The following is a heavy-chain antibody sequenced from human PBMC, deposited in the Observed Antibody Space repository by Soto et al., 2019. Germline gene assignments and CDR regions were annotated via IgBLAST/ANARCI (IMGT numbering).Heavy chain of an antibody. CDR2: ISYDGSNK. J-gene: IGHJ3*02. Sequence: QVQLVESGGGVVQPGRSLRLSCAASGFTFSSYAMHWVRQAPGKGLEWVAVISYDGSNKYYADSVKGRFTISRDNSKNTLYLQMNSLRAEDTAVYYCARVRDHGYDLGGAFDIWGQGTMVTVSS. CDR3: ARVRDHGYDLGGAFDI. V-gene: IGHV3-30-3*01. CDR1: GFTFSSYA. D-gene: IGHD5-12*01.